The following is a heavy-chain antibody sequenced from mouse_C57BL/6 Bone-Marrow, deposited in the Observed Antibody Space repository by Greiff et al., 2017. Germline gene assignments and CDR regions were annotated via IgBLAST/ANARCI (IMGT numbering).Heavy chain of an antibody. Sequence: EVQLVESGGDLVKPGGSLKLSCAASGFTFSSYGMSWVRQTPDTRLGWVATISSGGSYTYYPDSVKGRFTISRDNAKNTLYLQMSSLKSEDTAMYYCARRGWLLRYWYVDVWVTGTTVTVSS. D-gene: IGHD2-3*01. CDR1: GFTFSSYG. J-gene: IGHJ1*03. CDR2: ISSGGSYT. V-gene: IGHV5-6*01. CDR3: ARRGWLLRYWYVDV.